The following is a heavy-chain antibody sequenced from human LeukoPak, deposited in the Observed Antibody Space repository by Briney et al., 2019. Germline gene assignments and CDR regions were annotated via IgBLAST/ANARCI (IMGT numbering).Heavy chain of an antibody. CDR3: ARGKSHYDFWSGYYQAP. J-gene: IGHJ5*02. Sequence: SETLSLTCTVSGGSISSYYWSWIRQPPGKGLEWIGYIYYSGSTNYNPSLKSRVTISVDTSKNQFSLKLSSVTAADTAVYYCARGKSHYDFWSGYYQAPWGQGTLVTVSS. CDR1: GGSISSYY. D-gene: IGHD3-3*01. CDR2: IYYSGST. V-gene: IGHV4-59*12.